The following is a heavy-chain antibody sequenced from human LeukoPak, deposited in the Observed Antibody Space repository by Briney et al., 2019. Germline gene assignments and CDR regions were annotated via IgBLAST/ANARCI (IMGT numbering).Heavy chain of an antibody. J-gene: IGHJ5*02. D-gene: IGHD2-21*01. Sequence: WVRQAPGKGLEWIGNIYYSGSTYYNPSLKSRVTISVDTSKSQFSLRLTSMTAADTAIYYCARASRYSASRWFDPWGQGTLVTVSS. CDR2: IYYSGST. V-gene: IGHV4-39*07. CDR3: ARASRYSASRWFDP.